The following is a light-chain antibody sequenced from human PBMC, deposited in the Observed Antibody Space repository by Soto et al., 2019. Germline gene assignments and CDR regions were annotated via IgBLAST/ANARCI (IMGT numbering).Light chain of an antibody. J-gene: IGKJ1*01. CDR3: QQSYTTPQT. Sequence: DIQMTQSPSSLSASVGDRVPITCRASQSIGSFLNWYQHKPGKAPNLLIYVASSLQGGVPSRFSGSGSGTDFTLTISSLHPEDFATYYCQQSYTTPQTFGKGAKVDIK. V-gene: IGKV1-39*01. CDR1: QSIGSF. CDR2: VAS.